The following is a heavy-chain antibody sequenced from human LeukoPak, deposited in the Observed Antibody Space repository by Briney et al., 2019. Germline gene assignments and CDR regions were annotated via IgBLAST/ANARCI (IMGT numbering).Heavy chain of an antibody. Sequence: GESLKISCKGSGYSLTSYWIGWLRQMPGKGLEWMGIIYPGDSDTRYSPSFQGQVTISADKSISTAYLQWSSLKASDTAMYYCASYDFWSGPDAFDIWGQGTMVTVSS. J-gene: IGHJ3*02. CDR1: GYSLTSYW. CDR3: ASYDFWSGPDAFDI. CDR2: IYPGDSDT. V-gene: IGHV5-51*01. D-gene: IGHD3-3*01.